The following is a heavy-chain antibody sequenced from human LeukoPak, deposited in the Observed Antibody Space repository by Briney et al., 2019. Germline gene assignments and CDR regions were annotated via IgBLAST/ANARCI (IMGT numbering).Heavy chain of an antibody. D-gene: IGHD3-10*01. J-gene: IGHJ4*02. Sequence: ASVKVSCKASGYTFTSYDINWLRQATGQGLEWMGWMNPNSGNTGYAQKFQGRVTMTRNTSISTAYMELSSLRSEDTAVYYCARGQSSDGYGSGPDFDYWGQGTLVTVSS. V-gene: IGHV1-8*01. CDR3: ARGQSSDGYGSGPDFDY. CDR1: GYTFTSYD. CDR2: MNPNSGNT.